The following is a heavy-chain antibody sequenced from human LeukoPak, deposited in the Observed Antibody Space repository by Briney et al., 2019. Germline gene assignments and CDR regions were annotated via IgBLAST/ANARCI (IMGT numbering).Heavy chain of an antibody. D-gene: IGHD3-3*01. CDR3: ASTMSGYYTSHY. CDR1: GYTFTSYG. CDR2: ISAYNGNT. Sequence: APVKVSCKASGYTFTSYGISWVRQAPGHGLEWMGWISAYNGNTNYAQKLQGRVTMTTDTSTSTAYMELRSLRSDDTAVYYCASTMSGYYTSHYWGQGTLVTVSS. V-gene: IGHV1-18*01. J-gene: IGHJ4*02.